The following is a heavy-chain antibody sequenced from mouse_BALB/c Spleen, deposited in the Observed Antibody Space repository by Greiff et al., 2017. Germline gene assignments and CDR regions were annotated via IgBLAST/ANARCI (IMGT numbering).Heavy chain of an antibody. CDR1: GYAFTNYL. D-gene: IGHD2-3*01. CDR2: INPGSGGT. J-gene: IGHJ3*01. CDR3: ARSRLLPAWFAY. Sequence: VKLQESGAELVRPGTSVKVSCKASGYAFTNYLIEWVKQRPGQGLEWIGVINPGSGGTNYNEKFKGKATLTADKSSSTAYMQLSSLTSDDSAVYFCARSRLLPAWFAYWGQGTLVTVSA. V-gene: IGHV1-54*01.